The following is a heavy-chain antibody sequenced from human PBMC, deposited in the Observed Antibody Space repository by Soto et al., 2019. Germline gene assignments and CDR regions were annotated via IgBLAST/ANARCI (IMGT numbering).Heavy chain of an antibody. CDR3: ARGRLVGATSGAFDI. D-gene: IGHD1-26*01. Sequence: VQLVESGGGLVQPGGSLRLSCAASGFTFSSYAISWVRQAPGQGLEWMGGIIPIFGTANYAQKFQGRVTITADESTSTAYMELSSLRSEDTAVYYCARGRLVGATSGAFDIWGQGTMVTVSS. V-gene: IGHV1-69*01. CDR2: IIPIFGTA. J-gene: IGHJ3*02. CDR1: GFTFSSYA.